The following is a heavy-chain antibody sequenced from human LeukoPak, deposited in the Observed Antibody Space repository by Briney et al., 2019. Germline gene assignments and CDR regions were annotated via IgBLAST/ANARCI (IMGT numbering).Heavy chain of an antibody. CDR1: GLTFNNPG. V-gene: IGHV3-15*01. CDR3: ATTWSTRKCFDY. CDR2: IKSETDGGTT. Sequence: GGPLRLSCAASGLTFNNPGMTWVRLAPGKGREWVGRIKSETDGGTTEYAAPVKGRFTISRDDSENTLFLQMNSLKTEDTALYYCATTWSTRKCFDYWGRGTMVTVSS. J-gene: IGHJ4*02. D-gene: IGHD2-2*01.